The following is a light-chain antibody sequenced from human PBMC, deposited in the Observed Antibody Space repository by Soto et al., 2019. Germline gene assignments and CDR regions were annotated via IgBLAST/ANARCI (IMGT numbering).Light chain of an antibody. CDR1: ESIDSW. V-gene: IGKV1-5*01. Sequence: DIQMTQSPSTLSASVGDRATITCRASESIDSWLAWHQQKPGKAPKLLIYDASSLESGVPSRFSGSGSGTEFTLTISSLQPDDFATYYCQQYNSYPRTFGQGTKVDIK. J-gene: IGKJ1*01. CDR3: QQYNSYPRT. CDR2: DAS.